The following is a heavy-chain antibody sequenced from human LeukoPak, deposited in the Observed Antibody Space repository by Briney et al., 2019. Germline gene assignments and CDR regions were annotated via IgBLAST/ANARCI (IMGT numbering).Heavy chain of an antibody. CDR3: AREGITMVRGVPNYYYGMDV. Sequence: SQTLSLTCTVSGGSISSGGYYWSWIRQHPGKGLDWVGYIYYSGSTYYNPSLKSRVTISVDTSKNQFSLKLSSVTAADTAVYYCAREGITMVRGVPNYYYGMDVWGKGTTVTVSS. J-gene: IGHJ6*04. CDR1: GGSISSGGYY. V-gene: IGHV4-31*03. D-gene: IGHD3-10*01. CDR2: IYYSGST.